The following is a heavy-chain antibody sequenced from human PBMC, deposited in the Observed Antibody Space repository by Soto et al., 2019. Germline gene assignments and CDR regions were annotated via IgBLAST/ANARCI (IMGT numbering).Heavy chain of an antibody. CDR3: ARDLTSNYDAFDI. D-gene: IGHD4-4*01. J-gene: IGHJ3*02. CDR1: GFTFSSYG. CDR2: ISSSSSNK. Sequence: GGSLRLSCAASGFTFSSYGMHWVRQAPGKGLEWVSYISSSSSNKYYADSVKGRFTISRDNAKNSLYLQMNSLRAEDTAVYYCARDLTSNYDAFDIWGQGTMVTVSS. V-gene: IGHV3-48*01.